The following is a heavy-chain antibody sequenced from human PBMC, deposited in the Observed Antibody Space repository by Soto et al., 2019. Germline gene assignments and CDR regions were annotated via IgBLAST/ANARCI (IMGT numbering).Heavy chain of an antibody. CDR3: ASSYGDYYYFDY. V-gene: IGHV4-34*01. D-gene: IGHD4-17*01. Sequence: PSETLSLTCAVYGGSFSGYYWSWIRQPPGKGLEWIGYINYSGSTNYNPSLKSRVTISVDTSKNQFSLKLSSVTAADTAVYYCASSYGDYYYFDYWGQGTLVTVSS. J-gene: IGHJ4*02. CDR2: INYSGST. CDR1: GGSFSGYY.